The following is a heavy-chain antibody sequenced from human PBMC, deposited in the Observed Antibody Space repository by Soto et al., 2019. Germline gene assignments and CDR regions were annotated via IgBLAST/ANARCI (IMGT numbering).Heavy chain of an antibody. D-gene: IGHD2-15*01. CDR1: GGSFSGYY. J-gene: IGHJ4*02. CDR3: ARGRSRGGSCYGY. CDR2: INHSGST. V-gene: IGHV4-34*01. Sequence: SETLSLTCAVYGGSFSGYYWSWIRQPPGKGLEWIGEINHSGSTNYNPSLKSRVTISVDTSKNQFSLKLSSVTAADTAVYYCARGRSRGGSCYGYWGQGTLVTVSS.